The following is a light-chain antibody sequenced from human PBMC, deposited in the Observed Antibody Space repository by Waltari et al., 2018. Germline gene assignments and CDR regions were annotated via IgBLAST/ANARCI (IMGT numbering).Light chain of an antibody. Sequence: DIQMTQSPSSLSASVGDRVPVTCRASQGITKYLAWFQHKPGTAPRPLIYGASTLHSGVPSMFSGSGSGTDFTLTIRSLQPDDFATSYCQQYGTFPITFGGGTKVDIK. CDR3: QQYGTFPIT. J-gene: IGKJ4*01. CDR2: GAS. V-gene: IGKV1-16*01. CDR1: QGITKY.